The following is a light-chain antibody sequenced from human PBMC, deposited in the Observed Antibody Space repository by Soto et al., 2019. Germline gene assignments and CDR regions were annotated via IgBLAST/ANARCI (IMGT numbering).Light chain of an antibody. CDR2: DAS. V-gene: IGKV1-27*01. CDR1: QGISNN. Sequence: DIQMTHSPSSLSASVGDRVTIACRASQGISNNLAWYQQKVGKVPKLLIYDASTLQSGDPSRFSGSRAGTDFTLTLSSLQAEDVATYCCQKYDSAPLTFGGGTKVEIK. J-gene: IGKJ4*01. CDR3: QKYDSAPLT.